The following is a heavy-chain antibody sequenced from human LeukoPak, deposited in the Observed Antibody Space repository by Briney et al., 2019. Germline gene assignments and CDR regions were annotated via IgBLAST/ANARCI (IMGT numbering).Heavy chain of an antibody. CDR1: GFTFSSYW. J-gene: IGHJ4*02. Sequence: PGGSLRLSCAASGFTFSSYWMSWVRQAPGKGREWVANIKQDGSEKNYVDSVKGRFTISRDNSKNTLYLQMNSLRAEDTAVYYCARDPGGPRGYSFWGQGTLVTVSS. D-gene: IGHD5-12*01. CDR3: ARDPGGPRGYSF. V-gene: IGHV3-7*03. CDR2: IKQDGSEK.